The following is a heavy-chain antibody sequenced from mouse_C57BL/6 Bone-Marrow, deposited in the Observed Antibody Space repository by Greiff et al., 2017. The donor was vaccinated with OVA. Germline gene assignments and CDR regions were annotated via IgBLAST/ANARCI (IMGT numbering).Heavy chain of an antibody. CDR2: IWTGGGT. CDR3: ARTPLYYPYAMDY. V-gene: IGHV2-9-1*01. D-gene: IGHD1-1*01. J-gene: IGHJ4*01. CDR1: GFSLTSYA. Sequence: QVQLQQSGPGLVAPSQSLSITCTVSGFSLTSYAISWVRQPPGKGLEWLGVIWTGGGTNYNSALKSRLSISKDNSKSQVFLKMNSLQTDDTARYYCARTPLYYPYAMDYWGQGTSVTVSS.